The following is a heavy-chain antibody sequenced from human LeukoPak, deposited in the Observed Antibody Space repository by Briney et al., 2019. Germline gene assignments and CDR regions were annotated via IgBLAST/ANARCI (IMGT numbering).Heavy chain of an antibody. Sequence: ASVKVSCKASGYTFTGYYMHWGRQAPGQGLEWMGWINPNSGGTNYAQKFQGRFTMTRDTSLSPAYMELSRLRSDDTAVYYCARATITMIVAYWGQGTLVTVSS. CDR1: GYTFTGYY. D-gene: IGHD3-22*01. CDR3: ARATITMIVAY. V-gene: IGHV1-2*02. CDR2: INPNSGGT. J-gene: IGHJ4*02.